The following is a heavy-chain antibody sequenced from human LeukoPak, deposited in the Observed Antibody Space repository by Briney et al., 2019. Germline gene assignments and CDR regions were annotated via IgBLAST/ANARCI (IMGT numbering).Heavy chain of an antibody. J-gene: IGHJ3*02. CDR3: ARVVPAAQEKTWGAFDI. D-gene: IGHD2-2*01. CDR1: GYTFTSYA. V-gene: IGHV1-3*01. Sequence: ASVKVSCKASGYTFTSYAMHWVRQAPGQRLEWMGWINAGNGNTKYSQKFQGRVTITRDTSASTAYMELSSLRSEDTAVYYCARVVPAAQEKTWGAFDIWGQGTMVTVSS. CDR2: INAGNGNT.